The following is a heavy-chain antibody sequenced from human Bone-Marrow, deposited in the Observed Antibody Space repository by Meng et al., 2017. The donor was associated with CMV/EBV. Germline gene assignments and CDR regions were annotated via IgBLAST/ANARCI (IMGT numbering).Heavy chain of an antibody. V-gene: IGHV1-8*02. J-gene: IGHJ6*02. CDR3: ARGSYRDWYSELLPYHYYYYGMDV. CDR1: GGTFSSYA. CDR2: MNPNSGNT. D-gene: IGHD2-15*01. Sequence: ASAMVFCKASGGTFSSYAISWVRQATGQGLEWMGWMNPNSGNTGYAQKFQGRVTMTRNTSISKAYMELSSLRSEDTAVYYCARGSYRDWYSELLPYHYYYYGMDVWGQGTTVTVSS.